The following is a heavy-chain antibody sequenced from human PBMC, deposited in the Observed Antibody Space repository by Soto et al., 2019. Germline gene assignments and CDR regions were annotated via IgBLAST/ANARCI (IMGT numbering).Heavy chain of an antibody. CDR2: MNPKSGNP. D-gene: IGHD3-16*01. J-gene: IGHJ4*02. CDR3: ARGRLNFSDYASDY. CDR1: GYTFTSYD. V-gene: IGHV1-8*01. Sequence: VASVKVSSKASGYTFTSYDINWVRQATGQGLVWMGWMNPKSGNPGYAQKFQGRVTMTRNTSISTAHMALSSLRSEDTAVHYCARGRLNFSDYASDYWEQGTLVTGAS.